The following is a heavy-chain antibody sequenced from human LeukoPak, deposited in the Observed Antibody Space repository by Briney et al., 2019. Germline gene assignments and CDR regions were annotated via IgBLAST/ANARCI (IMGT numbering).Heavy chain of an antibody. CDR3: ARDLLLASGKSNYYYGMDV. V-gene: IGHV1-3*01. J-gene: IGHJ6*04. CDR1: GYTFTSYA. D-gene: IGHD2/OR15-2a*01. CDR2: INACNGNT. Sequence: ASVKVSCKASGYTFTSYAMHWVGQAPGQRGGGMGWINACNGNTKYSQKFQGRVTITRDTSASTAYMELSSLRSEDTAVYYCARDLLLASGKSNYYYGMDVWGKGTTVTVSS.